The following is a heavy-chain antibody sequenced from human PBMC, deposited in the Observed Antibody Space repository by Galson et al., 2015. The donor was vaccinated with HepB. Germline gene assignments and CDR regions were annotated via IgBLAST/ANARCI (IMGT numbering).Heavy chain of an antibody. J-gene: IGHJ1*01. CDR3: AKRNSGSYSWYFLH. V-gene: IGHV3-53*01. D-gene: IGHD1-26*01. CDR2: IYSGGGT. Sequence: SLRLSCAASGFIVSSNYMSWVRQAPGKGLEWVPVIYSGGGTEYADSVKGRFTIIRVNSKNTLYLQMNSLLGEDTAVYSCAKRNSGSYSWYFLHWGQGTLVTVSS. CDR1: GFIVSSNY.